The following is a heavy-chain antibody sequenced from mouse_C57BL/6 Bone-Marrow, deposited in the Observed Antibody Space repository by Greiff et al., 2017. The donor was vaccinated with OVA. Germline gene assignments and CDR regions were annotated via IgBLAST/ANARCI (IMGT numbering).Heavy chain of an antibody. CDR3: ARYYGAGYFDV. J-gene: IGHJ1*03. CDR2: IDPSDSYT. V-gene: IGHV1-59*01. Sequence: VQLQQPGAELVRPGTSVKLSCKASGYTFTSYWMHWVKQRPGQGLEWIGVIDPSDSYTNYNQKFKGKATLTVDTSSSTAYMQLSSLTSEDSAVYYCARYYGAGYFDVWGTGTTVTVSS. CDR1: GYTFTSYW. D-gene: IGHD1-1*01.